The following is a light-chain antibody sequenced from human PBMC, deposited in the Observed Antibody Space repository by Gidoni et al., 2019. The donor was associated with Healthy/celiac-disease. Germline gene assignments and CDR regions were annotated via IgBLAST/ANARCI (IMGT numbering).Light chain of an antibody. CDR3: QSFDSTNEWV. CDR1: SGSIASNY. CDR2: EDN. V-gene: IGLV6-57*04. Sequence: FLLTQPHSVSESPGKTVTISCTRSSGSIASNYVQWYQQRPGSAPTSVSYEDNQRPSGVPDRFSGSIDSSSNSASLTISGLKTEDEADYYCQSFDSTNEWVFGGGTKLTVL. J-gene: IGLJ3*02.